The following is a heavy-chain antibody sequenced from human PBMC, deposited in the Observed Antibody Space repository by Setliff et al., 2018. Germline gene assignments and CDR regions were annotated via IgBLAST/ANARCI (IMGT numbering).Heavy chain of an antibody. CDR3: ARASVVHAIAVGY. Sequence: SETLSLTCAVYGGSFSGYYWSWIRQSPGTGLEWIGSIFYNGMAYYNPSLKSRVTMSVDTSKNQFSLNLTSVTAADTAVYYCARASVVHAIAVGYWGQGTLVTVSS. CDR1: GGSFSGYY. V-gene: IGHV4-34*12. J-gene: IGHJ4*02. D-gene: IGHD2-15*01. CDR2: IFYNGMA.